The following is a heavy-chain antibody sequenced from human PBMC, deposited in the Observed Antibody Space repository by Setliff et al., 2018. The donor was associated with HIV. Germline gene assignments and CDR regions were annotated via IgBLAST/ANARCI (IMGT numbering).Heavy chain of an antibody. Sequence: GASVKVSCKASGYTFNDYNIQWMRQAPGQGLEWMGWVNTRSGYTNYAQNVQGRVTVTMDTSTSTAYMELRSLKSDDTAVYYCARGKTWLRFLDYWGQGTLVTVSS. D-gene: IGHD5-12*01. CDR3: ARGKTWLRFLDY. CDR2: VNTRSGYT. V-gene: IGHV1-2*02. J-gene: IGHJ4*02. CDR1: GYTFNDYN.